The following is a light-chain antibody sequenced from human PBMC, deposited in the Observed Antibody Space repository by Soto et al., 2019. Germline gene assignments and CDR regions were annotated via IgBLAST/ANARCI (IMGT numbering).Light chain of an antibody. CDR2: WAS. CDR3: QQYYNTPRT. CDR1: QSVLYSSNNTNY. Sequence: DIVMTQSPDSLPVSLGERATINCKSSQSVLYSSNNTNYLAWFQQKSGQPPKLLIYWASTRESGVPDRFSGSGYGTDFTLTISSLQAEDVAVYYCQQYYNTPRTFGPGTKVEIK. V-gene: IGKV4-1*01. J-gene: IGKJ1*01.